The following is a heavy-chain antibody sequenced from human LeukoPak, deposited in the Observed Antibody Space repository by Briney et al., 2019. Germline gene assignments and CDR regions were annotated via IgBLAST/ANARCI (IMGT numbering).Heavy chain of an antibody. CDR2: IYSGGNT. Sequence: PGGSLRLSCAASGFTVSSNYISWVRPAPGKGLEWVSVIYSGGNTYYADSVKGRFTISRDNSKNTLYLQMNNLRAEDTAVYYCASAPDYYASSGRPYFDYWGQGTLVTVSS. J-gene: IGHJ4*02. CDR3: ASAPDYYASSGRPYFDY. V-gene: IGHV3-53*01. D-gene: IGHD3-22*01. CDR1: GFTVSSNY.